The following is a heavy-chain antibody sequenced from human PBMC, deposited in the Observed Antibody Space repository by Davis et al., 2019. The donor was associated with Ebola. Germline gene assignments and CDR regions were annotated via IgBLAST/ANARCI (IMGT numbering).Heavy chain of an antibody. Sequence: SSVTVPCKASLCTLRRYALSWVRQAPGQGLAWMGRIIPILGIANHAHKLQGRVTITADKSTSTAYMELSSLSSEDTALYYRARDPNDFWSSAGYLSRPSDELYYGMDVWGQGTTVTVSS. D-gene: IGHD3-3*01. CDR1: LCTLRRYA. J-gene: IGHJ6*02. CDR2: IIPILGIA. CDR3: ARDPNDFWSSAGYLSRPSDELYYGMDV. V-gene: IGHV1-69*04.